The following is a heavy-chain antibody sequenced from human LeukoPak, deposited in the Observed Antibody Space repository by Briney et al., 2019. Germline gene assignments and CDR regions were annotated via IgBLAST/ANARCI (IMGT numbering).Heavy chain of an antibody. D-gene: IGHD5-18*01. CDR3: AKRIQSAMATGY. Sequence: GGSLRLSCAASGFTFSSYEMNWVRQALGKGLEWVSDISGSGGSTYYADSVKGRFTISRDNSKNTLYLQMNSLRAEDTAVYYCAKRIQSAMATGYWGQGTLVTVSS. V-gene: IGHV3-23*01. CDR1: GFTFSSYE. J-gene: IGHJ4*02. CDR2: ISGSGGST.